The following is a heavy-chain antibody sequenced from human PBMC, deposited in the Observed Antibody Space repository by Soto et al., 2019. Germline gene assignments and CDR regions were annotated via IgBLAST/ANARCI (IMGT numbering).Heavy chain of an antibody. V-gene: IGHV1-69*04. CDR1: GGTFSSYA. CDR3: ARVHCSSTSCYAGYYYYYGMDV. CDR2: IIPILGIA. J-gene: IGHJ6*02. D-gene: IGHD2-2*01. Sequence: ASVKVSCKASGGTFSSYAISWVRQAPGQGLEWMGRIIPILGIANYAQKFQGRVTITADKSTSTAYMELSSLRSEDTAVYYCARVHCSSTSCYAGYYYYYGMDVWGQGTTVTVSS.